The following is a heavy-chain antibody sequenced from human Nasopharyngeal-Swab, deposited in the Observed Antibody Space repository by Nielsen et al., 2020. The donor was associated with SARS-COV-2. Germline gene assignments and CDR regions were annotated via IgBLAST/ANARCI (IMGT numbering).Heavy chain of an antibody. CDR1: GGSISSSSYY. CDR2: IYYSGST. J-gene: IGHJ4*02. D-gene: IGHD7-27*01. V-gene: IGHV4-39*01. CDR3: ARQSLKNFVILTGGWLLDYFDY. Sequence: SETLSLTCTVSGGSISSSSYYWGWIRQPPGKGLEWIGSIYYSGSTYYNPSLKSRVTISVDTSKNQFSLKLSSVTAADTAVYYCARQSLKNFVILTGGWLLDYFDYWGKGTLVTVSS.